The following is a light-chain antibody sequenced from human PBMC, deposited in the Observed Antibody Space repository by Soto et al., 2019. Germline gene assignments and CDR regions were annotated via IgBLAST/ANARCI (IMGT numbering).Light chain of an antibody. CDR2: DAS. CDR1: QSISSW. J-gene: IGKJ4*01. Sequence: DIQMTQSPSPLSASVGDRVTITCRSSQSISSWLAWYQQKPGKAPKLLIYDASSLESGVPSRFSGSGSGTDFSLTISSLQPDDFATYYCQQYNSYSPLTFGGGTRWIS. V-gene: IGKV1-5*01. CDR3: QQYNSYSPLT.